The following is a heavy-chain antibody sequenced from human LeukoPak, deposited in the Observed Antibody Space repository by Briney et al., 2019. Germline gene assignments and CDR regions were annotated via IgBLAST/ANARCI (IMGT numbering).Heavy chain of an antibody. Sequence: PGRSLRLSCAASGFIFDDYAMHWVRQAPGKGLEWVSGISWNSGSIGYADSVKGRFTISRDNAKNSLYLQMNSLRAEDTALYYCAKEGYSSSWYSVYYGMDVWGQGTTVTVSS. CDR3: AKEGYSSSWYSVYYGMDV. D-gene: IGHD6-13*01. CDR2: ISWNSGSI. J-gene: IGHJ6*02. V-gene: IGHV3-9*01. CDR1: GFIFDDYA.